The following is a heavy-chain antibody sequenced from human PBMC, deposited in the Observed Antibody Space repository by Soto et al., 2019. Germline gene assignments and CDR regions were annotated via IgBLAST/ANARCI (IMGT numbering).Heavy chain of an antibody. CDR3: ARVRTGYFEY. V-gene: IGHV4-59*11. J-gene: IGHJ4*02. Sequence: SETLSLTCTLSGGAINDHYWSFIRQPPGKGLEWIGYIYYNGNTNYNPSLESRVTISVDRSRNQFSLRLTSLTAADTAVYYCARVRTGYFEYWGRGALVTVPQ. D-gene: IGHD3-9*01. CDR1: GGAINDHY. CDR2: IYYNGNT.